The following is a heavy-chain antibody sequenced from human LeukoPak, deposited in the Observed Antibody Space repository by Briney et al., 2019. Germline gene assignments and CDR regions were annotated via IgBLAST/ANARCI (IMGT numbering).Heavy chain of an antibody. CDR1: GGSISSALYR. Sequence: SETLSLTCTVSGGSISSALYRWDWIRQPPGKNLEWLGSVYYTGSTHNNPSLKSRVTISVDTSKNQFSLNLSSVTAADTAVYYCARQEIGLRSFDPWGQGTLVTVSS. J-gene: IGHJ5*02. CDR3: ARQEIGLRSFDP. D-gene: IGHD3/OR15-3a*01. V-gene: IGHV4-39*01. CDR2: VYYTGST.